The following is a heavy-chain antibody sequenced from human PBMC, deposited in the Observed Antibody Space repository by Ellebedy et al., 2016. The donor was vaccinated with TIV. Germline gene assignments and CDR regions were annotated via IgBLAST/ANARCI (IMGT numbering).Heavy chain of an antibody. D-gene: IGHD6-19*01. CDR3: ARDQWLGRAYYFDY. V-gene: IGHV3-7*01. CDR1: GFTFNSYW. CDR2: INQDGSVK. J-gene: IGHJ4*01. Sequence: GESLKISCAASGFTFNSYWMNWVRQAPGKGLEWVANINQDGSVKHYVDSVKGRFTISRDNAKNSLYLQMNSLRDEDTALYYCARDQWLGRAYYFDYWGQGTLVTVSS.